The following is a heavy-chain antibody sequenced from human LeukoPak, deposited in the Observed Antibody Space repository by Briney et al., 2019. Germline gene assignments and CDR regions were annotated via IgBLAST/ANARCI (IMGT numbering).Heavy chain of an antibody. CDR2: ISSSGSTI. Sequence: GGSLRLSCAASGFTFSSYEMNWVRQAPGKGLEWVSYISSSGSTIYYADSVKGRFTISRDNAKNSLYLQMNSLRAEDTAVYYCAREKSHYYGSGSYVYYYYYYMDVWGKGTTVTISS. D-gene: IGHD3-10*01. CDR1: GFTFSSYE. J-gene: IGHJ6*03. V-gene: IGHV3-48*03. CDR3: AREKSHYYGSGSYVYYYYYYMDV.